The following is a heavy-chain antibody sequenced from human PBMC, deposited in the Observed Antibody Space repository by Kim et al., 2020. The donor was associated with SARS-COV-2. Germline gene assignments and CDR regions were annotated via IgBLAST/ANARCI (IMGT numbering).Heavy chain of an antibody. Sequence: PVNGRFTISRDDSKNTLYLQMTSLKTEDTAMYYCTSGLGDYCGGDCYSRVWGQGTTVTVSS. J-gene: IGHJ6*02. D-gene: IGHD2-21*02. V-gene: IGHV3-15*01. CDR3: TSGLGDYCGGDCYSRV.